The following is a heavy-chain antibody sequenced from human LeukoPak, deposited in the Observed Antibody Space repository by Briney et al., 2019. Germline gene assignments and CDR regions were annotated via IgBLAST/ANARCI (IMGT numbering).Heavy chain of an antibody. CDR3: ARAAGLVVVVAATLDY. CDR2: INPSAGST. D-gene: IGHD2-15*01. CDR1: GDTFTTNY. J-gene: IGHJ4*02. Sequence: ASVKVSCKASGDTFTTNYMHWRRQAPGPGLEWMGIINPSAGSTNYAQKFQGRLTMTRDTSTSTVYMELSSLRSEDMAVYYCARAAGLVVVVAATLDYWGQGTLVTVSS. V-gene: IGHV1-46*01.